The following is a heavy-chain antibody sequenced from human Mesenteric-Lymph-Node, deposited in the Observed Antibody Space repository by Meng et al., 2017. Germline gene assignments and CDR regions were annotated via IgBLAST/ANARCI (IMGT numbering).Heavy chain of an antibody. CDR2: INAGNGNT. CDR1: GYTFTSYA. J-gene: IGHJ5*02. V-gene: IGHV1-3*01. CDR3: ARDWDGVNNCFDP. D-gene: IGHD4-17*01. Sequence: QVQLVQSGAEVKKPGASVRVSCKASGYTFTSYAMHWVRQAPGQRLEWMGWINAGNGNTKYSQKFQGRVTITADESTSTAYMELSSLRSDDTAVYYCARDWDGVNNCFDPWGQGTLVTVSS.